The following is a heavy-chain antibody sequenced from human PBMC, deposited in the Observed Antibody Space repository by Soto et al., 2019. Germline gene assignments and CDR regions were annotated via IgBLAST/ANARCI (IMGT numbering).Heavy chain of an antibody. D-gene: IGHD1-26*01. V-gene: IGHV3-53*01. CDR2: TYSGGST. J-gene: IGHJ6*02. CDR3: ARKLSGAVQGWAYGMDV. Sequence: PWGSLILSCAASGFNVSTYNMMWVRQAPVKGLEWVSVTYSGGSTQYADSVKGRFTVSRDNSKNTLYLQMSSLRDEDTAVYYCARKLSGAVQGWAYGMDVWGRGTTVTVSS. CDR1: GFNVSTYN.